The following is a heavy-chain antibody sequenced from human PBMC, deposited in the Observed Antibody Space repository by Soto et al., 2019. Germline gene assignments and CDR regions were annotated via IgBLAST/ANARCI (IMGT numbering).Heavy chain of an antibody. CDR1: GGSISSYY. J-gene: IGHJ5*02. D-gene: IGHD3-9*01. V-gene: IGHV4-59*01. Sequence: SSETLSLTCTVSGGSISSYYWSWIRQPPGKGLEWIGYIYYSGSTNYNASLKSRVTMSVDTSKNHFSLNLSSVTAADAAVYYCARDRLANWFDPRGQGTLVTVPS. CDR3: ARDRLANWFDP. CDR2: IYYSGST.